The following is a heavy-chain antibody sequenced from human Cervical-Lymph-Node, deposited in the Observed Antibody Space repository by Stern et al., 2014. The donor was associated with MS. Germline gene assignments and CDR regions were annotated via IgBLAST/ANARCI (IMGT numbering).Heavy chain of an antibody. CDR2: IYPYDSDT. J-gene: IGHJ4*02. CDR3: ARHVQGFDY. Sequence: EVQLVESGAEVKKPGESLKISCKLSGYSFTIYYIAWVRQMPGKGLEWMGVIYPYDSDTTSSPSFQGQFTISADKSITTAYLQWSSLRASDTAMYYCARHVQGFDYWGQGTLVTVSS. CDR1: GYSFTIYY. V-gene: IGHV5-51*01.